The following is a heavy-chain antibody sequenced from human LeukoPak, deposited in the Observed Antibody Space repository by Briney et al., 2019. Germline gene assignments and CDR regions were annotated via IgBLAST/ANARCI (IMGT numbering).Heavy chain of an antibody. CDR3: ATGLGYGSRRDY. CDR1: GYTLTELS. D-gene: IGHD3-10*01. V-gene: IGHV1-24*01. CDR2: FDPEDGET. Sequence: ASVKVSCKVSGYTLTELSMHWVRQAPGEGLEWMGGFDPEDGETIYAQKFQGRVTMTEDTSTDTAYMELSSLRSEDTAVYYCATGLGYGSRRDYWGQGTLVTVSS. J-gene: IGHJ4*02.